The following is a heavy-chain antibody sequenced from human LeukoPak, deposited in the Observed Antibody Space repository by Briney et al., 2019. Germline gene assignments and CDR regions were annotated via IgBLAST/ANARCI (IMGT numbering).Heavy chain of an antibody. CDR2: ISGDGGST. J-gene: IGHJ3*02. CDR3: AKAKIQLSMLDAFDI. V-gene: IGHV3-43*02. D-gene: IGHD5-18*01. Sequence: GGSLRLSCAASGFTFSSYAMSWVRQAPGKGLEWVSAISGDGGSTYYADSVKGRFTISRDNSKNSLYLQMNSLRTEDTALYYCAKAKIQLSMLDAFDIWGQGTMVTVSS. CDR1: GFTFSSYA.